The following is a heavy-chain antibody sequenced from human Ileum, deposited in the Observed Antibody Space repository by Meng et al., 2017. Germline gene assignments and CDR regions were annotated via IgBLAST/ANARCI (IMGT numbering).Heavy chain of an antibody. CDR1: GCTFRSYA. CDR3: AIPDCSSTSCYAGY. V-gene: IGHV1-69*06. J-gene: IGHJ4*02. D-gene: IGHD2-2*01. Sequence: QAEVVQSWTQLKYLGVSLKVSCTASGCTFRSYASSWVRQGPGHGLERMGGIIPICETANYAQKFQGIVTITADKSTSIAYMELSSLRSEDTAVSDCAIPDCSSTSCYAGYWGQGTLVTVSS. CDR2: IIPICETA.